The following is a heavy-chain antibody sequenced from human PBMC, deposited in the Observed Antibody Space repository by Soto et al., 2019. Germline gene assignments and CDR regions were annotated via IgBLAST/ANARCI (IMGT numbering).Heavy chain of an antibody. CDR2: IIPIFGTA. J-gene: IGHJ6*02. CDR3: ARAHSWNSFGDYYYGMDV. CDR1: GGTFSSYA. Sequence: SVKVSCKASGGTFSSYAISWVRQAPGQGLEWMGGIIPIFGTANYAQKFQGRVTITADKSTSTAYMELSSLRSEDTAVYYCARAHSWNSFGDYYYGMDVWGQGTTVTVSS. D-gene: IGHD1-7*01. V-gene: IGHV1-69*06.